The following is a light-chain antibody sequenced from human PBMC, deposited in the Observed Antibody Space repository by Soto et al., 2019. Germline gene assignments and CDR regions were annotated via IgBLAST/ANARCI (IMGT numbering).Light chain of an antibody. V-gene: IGKV3D-20*01. CDR3: QQYGSSPLT. Sequence: IVLTQSPATLSLSPGERATLSCGARQSVSSSYLAWYQQKPGLAPRLLNYDASSRATGIPDRFSGSGSGTDFTLTISRLEPEDFAVYYCQQYGSSPLTFGGGTKVEIK. CDR1: QSVSSSY. J-gene: IGKJ4*01. CDR2: DAS.